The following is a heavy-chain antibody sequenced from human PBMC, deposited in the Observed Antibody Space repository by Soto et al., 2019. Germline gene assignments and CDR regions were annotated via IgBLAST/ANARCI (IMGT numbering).Heavy chain of an antibody. CDR3: ARESYGSGSFDGRDV. CDR1: GDSVSSNSAA. D-gene: IGHD3-10*01. V-gene: IGHV6-1*01. Sequence: QVQLQQSGPGLVKPSQTLSLTCAISGDSVSSNSAAWTWTRQSPSRGLEWLGRTYYRSKWYNDYAVSVKSRISINPDTSKNQFSLQVNSVSPDDTAVYYCARESYGSGSFDGRDVWGQGTTVTVSS. J-gene: IGHJ6*02. CDR2: TYYRSKWYN.